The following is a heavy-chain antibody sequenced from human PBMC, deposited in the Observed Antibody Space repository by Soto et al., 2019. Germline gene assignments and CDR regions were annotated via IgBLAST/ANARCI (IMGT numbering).Heavy chain of an antibody. J-gene: IGHJ4*02. V-gene: IGHV3-13*01. Sequence: EVQLVESGGGLVQPGGSLRLSCAASGFTFSSYDMNWVRQAPGKGLEWVSAIGTAGDTYYLGSVKGRFTISRENAKNSFYLQINSPRAEDTAVYYCARERKGSGYCDYWGQGTLVASSA. CDR2: IGTAGDT. CDR1: GFTFSSYD. D-gene: IGHD2-15*01. CDR3: ARERKGSGYCDY.